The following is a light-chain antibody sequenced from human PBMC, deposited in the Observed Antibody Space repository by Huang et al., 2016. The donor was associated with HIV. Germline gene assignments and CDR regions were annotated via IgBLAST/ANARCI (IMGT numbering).Light chain of an antibody. CDR3: QQYDNLPQFT. Sequence: DIQMTQSPSSLSASIGDRVTITCQANQDISNYLNWYQQKSGKAPNLLIYDATNLKTVVPSRFSGSGAGTDFTFTISSLQPEDISTCSCQQYDNLPQFTFGPGTKVDI. V-gene: IGKV1-33*01. CDR2: DAT. J-gene: IGKJ3*01. CDR1: QDISNY.